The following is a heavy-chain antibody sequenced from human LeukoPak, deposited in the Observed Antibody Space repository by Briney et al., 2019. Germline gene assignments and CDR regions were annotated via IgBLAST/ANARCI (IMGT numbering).Heavy chain of an antibody. V-gene: IGHV4-61*02. CDR2: IYTSGST. CDR1: GGSISSGDYY. D-gene: IGHD3-10*01. J-gene: IGHJ4*02. CDR3: ARERARGVRQSWFDY. Sequence: PSETLSLTCTVSGGSISSGDYYWSWIRQPPGKGLEWIGRIYTSGSTNYNPSLKSRVTISVDTSKNQFSLKLSSVTAADTAVYYCARERARGVRQSWFDYWGQGTLVTVSS.